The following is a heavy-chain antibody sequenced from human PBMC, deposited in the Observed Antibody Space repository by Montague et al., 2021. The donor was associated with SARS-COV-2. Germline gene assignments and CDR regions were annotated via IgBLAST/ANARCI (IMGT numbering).Heavy chain of an antibody. J-gene: IGHJ4*02. D-gene: IGHD2-21*01. CDR1: GFTFSDYW. Sequence: SLRLSCAASGFTFSDYWMHWVRQAPGKGLAWVSRIKGDGTNTIYADSVKGRFAIPRDNAQNTVYLQMSSLRTEDAAVYYCVRDGDHWDFDYWGQGALVTVSS. CDR2: IKGDGTNT. V-gene: IGHV3-74*01. CDR3: VRDGDHWDFDY.